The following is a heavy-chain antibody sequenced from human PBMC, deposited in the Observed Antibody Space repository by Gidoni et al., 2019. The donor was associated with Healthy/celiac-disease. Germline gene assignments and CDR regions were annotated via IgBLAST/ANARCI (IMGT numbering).Heavy chain of an antibody. D-gene: IGHD2-2*01. CDR2: IRSKAYGGTT. CDR1: GFTFGDYA. V-gene: IGHV3-49*04. J-gene: IGHJ4*02. CDR3: TRGGLDIVVVPAAKGGFFDY. Sequence: EVQLVASGGGLVQPGRSLRLSCTASGFTFGDYAMSWVRPAPGKGLGGVGFIRSKAYGGTTEYAASVKGRFTISRDDSKSIAYLQMNSLKTEDTAVYYCTRGGLDIVVVPAAKGGFFDYWGQGTLVTVSS.